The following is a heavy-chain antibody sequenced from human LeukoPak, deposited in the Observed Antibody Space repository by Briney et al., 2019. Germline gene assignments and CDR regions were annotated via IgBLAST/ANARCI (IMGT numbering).Heavy chain of an antibody. Sequence: TSETLSLTCAVYGGSFSGYYWSWIRHPPGKGLEWLGEINHSGSTNYNPSLKSRVPISVDTSKNQFSLKLSSVTAADTAVYYCASATSIATNNWFDPWGQGTLVTVSS. CDR3: ASATSIATNNWFDP. V-gene: IGHV4-34*01. CDR2: INHSGST. J-gene: IGHJ5*02. D-gene: IGHD6-6*01. CDR1: GGSFSGYY.